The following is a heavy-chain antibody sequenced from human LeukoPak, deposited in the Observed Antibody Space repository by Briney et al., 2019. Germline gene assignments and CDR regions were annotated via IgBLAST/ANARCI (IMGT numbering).Heavy chain of an antibody. Sequence: PGGSLRLSCAASGFTFSSYWMSWVRQAPGKGLEWVSSISSSSSYIYYADSVKGRFTISRDNAKNSLYLQMNSLRAEDTAVYYCARESALPLGYCSSTSCYYYGMDVWGQGTTVTVSS. CDR1: GFTFSSYW. D-gene: IGHD2-2*01. J-gene: IGHJ6*02. V-gene: IGHV3-21*01. CDR2: ISSSSSYI. CDR3: ARESALPLGYCSSTSCYYYGMDV.